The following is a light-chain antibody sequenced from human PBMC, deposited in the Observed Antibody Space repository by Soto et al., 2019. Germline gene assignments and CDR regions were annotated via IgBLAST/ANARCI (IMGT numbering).Light chain of an antibody. CDR3: QQYDSQSYT. V-gene: IGKV1-5*03. CDR1: QSISSW. Sequence: DIQMTQSPSTLSASVGDRVTITCRASQSISSWLAWYQQKPGKAPKLLIYKASSLESGVPSRFSGSGSGTEFTLTISSLQPDDFATHYCQQYDSQSYTFGQGTKLEIK. CDR2: KAS. J-gene: IGKJ2*01.